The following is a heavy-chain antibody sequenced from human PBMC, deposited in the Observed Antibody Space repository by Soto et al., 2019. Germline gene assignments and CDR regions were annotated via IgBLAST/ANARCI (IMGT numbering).Heavy chain of an antibody. Sequence: SETLSLTCAVYGGSFSGYSISSSNWWGWVRQPPGKGLEWIGYIYSSGSTYYNPSLKSRVTMSLDTSKNQFSLKLSSVTAADTAVYYCASSNIAAAGFYYYGMDVWGRGTTVTVSS. J-gene: IGHJ6*02. V-gene: IGHV4-28*01. D-gene: IGHD6-13*01. CDR2: IYSSGST. CDR1: GGSFSGYSISSSNW. CDR3: ASSNIAAAGFYYYGMDV.